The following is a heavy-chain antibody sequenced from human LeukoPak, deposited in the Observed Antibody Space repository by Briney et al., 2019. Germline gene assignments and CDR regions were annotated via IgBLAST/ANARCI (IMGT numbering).Heavy chain of an antibody. V-gene: IGHV4-39*01. Sequence: SETLSLTCTVSGDSISSSSYYWGWIRQPPGKGLELIGSIYYSGSTYYNPSLKSRVTISVDTSKNQFSLKLTSVTAADTAVYYCARRGSGHYVYYFDYWGQGTLVTVSS. CDR3: ARRGSGHYVYYFDY. J-gene: IGHJ4*02. CDR1: GDSISSSSYY. CDR2: IYYSGST. D-gene: IGHD2-15*01.